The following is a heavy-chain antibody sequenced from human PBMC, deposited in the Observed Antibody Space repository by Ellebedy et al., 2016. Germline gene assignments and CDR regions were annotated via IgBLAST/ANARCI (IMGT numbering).Heavy chain of an antibody. V-gene: IGHV7-4-1*02. CDR2: ISTNTGHP. D-gene: IGHD1-26*01. CDR1: AYTFTSYA. Sequence: ASVKVSCKPSAYTFTSYAVNWVRQAPGQGLEWVGWISTNTGHPTYAQGFTGRFVFSLDTSVSTAYLHISSLKAEDTAVYYCASGSYPRSWGQGTLVTVSS. J-gene: IGHJ5*02. CDR3: ASGSYPRS.